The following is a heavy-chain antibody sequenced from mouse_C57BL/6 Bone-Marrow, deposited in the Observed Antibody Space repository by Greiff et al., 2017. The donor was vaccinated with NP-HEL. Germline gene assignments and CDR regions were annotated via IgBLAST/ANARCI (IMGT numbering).Heavy chain of an antibody. J-gene: IGHJ1*03. V-gene: IGHV1-82*01. D-gene: IGHD1-1*01. Sequence: QVQLQQSGPELVKPGASVKISCKASGYAFSSSWMNWVKQRPGKGLEWIGRIYPGDGDTNYNGKFKGKATLTADKSSSTAYMQLSSLTSEDSAVYFCARRGTTVVANWYFDVWGTGTTVTVSS. CDR2: IYPGDGDT. CDR3: ARRGTTVVANWYFDV. CDR1: GYAFSSSW.